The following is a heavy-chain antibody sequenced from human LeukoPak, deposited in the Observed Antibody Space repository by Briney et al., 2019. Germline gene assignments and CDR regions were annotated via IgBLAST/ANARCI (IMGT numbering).Heavy chain of an antibody. CDR2: IAYDGSNK. CDR3: AKELTGGYSYGSSDY. J-gene: IGHJ4*02. Sequence: GGSLRLSCAASGFSFSTYAVHWVRQAPGKGLEWVAIIAYDGSNKYYADSVKGRFTISRDNSKNTLYLQMNSLRAEDTAIYYCAKELTGGYSYGSSDYWGQGTLVTVSS. V-gene: IGHV3-30-3*01. D-gene: IGHD5-18*01. CDR1: GFSFSTYA.